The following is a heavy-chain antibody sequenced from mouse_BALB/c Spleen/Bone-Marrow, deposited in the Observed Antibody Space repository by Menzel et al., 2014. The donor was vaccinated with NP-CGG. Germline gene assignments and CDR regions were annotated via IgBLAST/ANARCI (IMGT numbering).Heavy chain of an antibody. Sequence: EVKLMESGGGLVKLGGSLKLSCAASGFTFXSYYMSWVRQTPEKRLELVAAINTNGGSTYYPDTVKGRFTISRDNAKNTLYLQMSSLKSEDTALYYCASLYDGYSVFVYWGQGTLVTVSA. V-gene: IGHV5-6-2*01. J-gene: IGHJ3*01. CDR3: ASLYDGYSVFVY. D-gene: IGHD2-3*01. CDR1: GFTFXSYY. CDR2: INTNGGST.